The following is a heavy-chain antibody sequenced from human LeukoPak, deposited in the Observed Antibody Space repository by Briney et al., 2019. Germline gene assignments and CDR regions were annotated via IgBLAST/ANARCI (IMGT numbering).Heavy chain of an antibody. J-gene: IGHJ4*02. D-gene: IGHD3-10*01. CDR2: ISAYDGNT. CDR1: GYTFTSYG. V-gene: IGHV1-18*01. Sequence: ASVKVFCEASGYTFTSYGISWVRQAPGQGPEWMGWISAYDGNTKSAPKFQDRVTMTTDTSTNIAYLELRSLRSDDTAVYYCARDGYGSGKGYFDYWGQGTLVTVSS. CDR3: ARDGYGSGKGYFDY.